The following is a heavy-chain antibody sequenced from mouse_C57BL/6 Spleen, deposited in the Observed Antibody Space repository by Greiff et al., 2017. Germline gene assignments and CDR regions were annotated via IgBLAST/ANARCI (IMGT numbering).Heavy chain of an antibody. Sequence: QVQLKQSGAELVKPGASVKISCKASGYAFSSYWMNWVKQRPGKGLEWIGQIYPGDGDTNYNGKFKGKATLTADKSSSTAYMQLSSLTSDDSAVYFCAIDYDGYFDYWGQGTTLTVSS. D-gene: IGHD2-4*01. CDR1: GYAFSSYW. V-gene: IGHV1-80*01. J-gene: IGHJ2*01. CDR2: IYPGDGDT. CDR3: AIDYDGYFDY.